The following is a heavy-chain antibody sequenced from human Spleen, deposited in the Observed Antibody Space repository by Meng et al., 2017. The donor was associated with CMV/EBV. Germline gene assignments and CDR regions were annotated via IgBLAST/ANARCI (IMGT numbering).Heavy chain of an antibody. J-gene: IGHJ5*02. Sequence: ITSAKWWTWVRQPPGKGLEWVGEIDHPGNSTSNPSLESRLTLSLDTSQNHLSLRMTSVTAEDTAIYFCARVREHTSLGNYWFDPWGQGTLVTVSS. D-gene: IGHD3-10*01. CDR1: ITSAKW. V-gene: IGHV4-4*01. CDR3: ARVREHTSLGNYWFDP. CDR2: IDHPGNS.